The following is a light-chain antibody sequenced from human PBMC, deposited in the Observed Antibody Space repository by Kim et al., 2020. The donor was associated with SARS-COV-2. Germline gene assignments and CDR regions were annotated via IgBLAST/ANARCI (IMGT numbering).Light chain of an antibody. CDR2: GKI. J-gene: IGLJ2*01. CDR3: SSRDSDDNQLV. V-gene: IGLV3-19*01. CDR1: NLGSYY. Sequence: ALGQTVRIKCKGDNLGSYYESWCQQKQGEAPVLVIYGKINRPSGVPDRFSGSSSGNTASLTIAGAQAEDEADYYCSSRDSDDNQLVFGGGTQLTVL.